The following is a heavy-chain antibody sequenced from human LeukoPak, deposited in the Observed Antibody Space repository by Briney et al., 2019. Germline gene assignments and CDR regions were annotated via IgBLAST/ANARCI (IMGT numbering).Heavy chain of an antibody. CDR3: ARDCSSTSCYWSYYYYMDV. J-gene: IGHJ6*03. V-gene: IGHV4-38-2*02. D-gene: IGHD2-2*01. CDR1: GNSFGDYY. Sequence: PSETLSLTCTVSGNSFGDYYWSWIRQPPGKGLEWIGSIYYSGSTYYNPSLKSRVTISVDTSKNQFSLKLSSVTAADTAVYYCARDCSSTSCYWSYYYYMDVWGKGTTVAVSS. CDR2: IYYSGST.